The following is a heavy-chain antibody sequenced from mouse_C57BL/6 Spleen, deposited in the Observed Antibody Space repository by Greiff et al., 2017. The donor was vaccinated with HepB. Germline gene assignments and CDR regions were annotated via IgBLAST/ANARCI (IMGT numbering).Heavy chain of an antibody. J-gene: IGHJ2*01. CDR1: GYTFTSYW. D-gene: IGHD2-4*01. CDR2: IYPSDSET. V-gene: IGHV1-61*01. CDR3: ALITTWFDY. Sequence: QVQLKQPGAELVRPGSSVKLSCKASGYTFTSYWMDWVKQRPGQGLEWIGNIYPSDSETHYNQKFKDKATLTVDKSSSTAYMQLSSLTSEDSAVYYCALITTWFDYWGQGTTLTVSS.